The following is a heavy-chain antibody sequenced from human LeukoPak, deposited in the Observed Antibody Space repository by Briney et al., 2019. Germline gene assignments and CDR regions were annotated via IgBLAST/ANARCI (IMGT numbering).Heavy chain of an antibody. J-gene: IGHJ4*02. D-gene: IGHD6-6*01. Sequence: SETLSLTCTVSGGSISSYYWSLIRQPPGKGLEWIGYIYYSGSTNYNPSLKSRVTISVDTSKNQFSLKLSSVTAADTAVYYCAREISSSSYYFDYWGQGTLVTVSS. CDR1: GGSISSYY. V-gene: IGHV4-59*01. CDR3: AREISSSSYYFDY. CDR2: IYYSGST.